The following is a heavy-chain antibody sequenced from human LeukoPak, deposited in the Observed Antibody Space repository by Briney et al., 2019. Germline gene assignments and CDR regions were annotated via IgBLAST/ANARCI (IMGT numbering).Heavy chain of an antibody. V-gene: IGHV4-34*01. Sequence: PSETLSLTCAVYGGSFSGYYWSWIRQPPGKGLEWIGEINHSGSTNYNPSLKSRVTISVDTSKNQFSLKLSSVTAADTAVYYCARPAPNYYGSGSYSYWGQGTLVTVSS. CDR3: ARPAPNYYGSGSYSY. D-gene: IGHD3-10*01. J-gene: IGHJ4*02. CDR2: INHSGST. CDR1: GGSFSGYY.